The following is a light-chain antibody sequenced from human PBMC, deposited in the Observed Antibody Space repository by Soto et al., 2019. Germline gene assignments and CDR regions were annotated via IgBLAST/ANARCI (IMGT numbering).Light chain of an antibody. V-gene: IGKV3-20*01. CDR3: QQYGSSPWT. J-gene: IGKJ1*01. CDR2: GAS. Sequence: EIVLTQSPGTLSLSPGERATLSCRPSQSVSRNYLAWYQQKPGQAPRLLIYGASSRAAGTPDRFTGSGSGTDFTLSIDRLEPEDFAVYHCQQYGSSPWTFGQGTKVDSK. CDR1: QSVSRNY.